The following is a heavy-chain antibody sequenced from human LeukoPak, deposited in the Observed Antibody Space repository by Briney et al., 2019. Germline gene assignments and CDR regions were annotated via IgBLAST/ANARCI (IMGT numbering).Heavy chain of an antibody. Sequence: SETLSLTCTVSGGSISSYYWSWIRQPSGKGLEWIGYIYYSGSTNYNPSLKSRVTISVDTSKNQFSLKLSSVTAADTAVYYCARLGLEMATTPHWFDPWGQGTLVTVSS. D-gene: IGHD5-24*01. J-gene: IGHJ5*02. CDR1: GGSISSYY. V-gene: IGHV4-59*01. CDR3: ARLGLEMATTPHWFDP. CDR2: IYYSGST.